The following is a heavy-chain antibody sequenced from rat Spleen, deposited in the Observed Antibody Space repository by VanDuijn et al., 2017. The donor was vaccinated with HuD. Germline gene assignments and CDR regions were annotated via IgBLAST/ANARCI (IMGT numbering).Heavy chain of an antibody. CDR3: ARANRESYAHFDY. J-gene: IGHJ2*01. D-gene: IGHD1-12*01. CDR2: ISTDGGSS. Sequence: EVQLVESDGGLVQPGRSLKLSCVTSGFTFSSFWMYWIRQAPGKGLEWVSSISTDGGSSYYPDSVKGRFTISRDNAENTVYLQMNSLQTEDTATYYCARANRESYAHFDYWGQGVMVTVSS. CDR1: GFTFSSFW. V-gene: IGHV5-58*01.